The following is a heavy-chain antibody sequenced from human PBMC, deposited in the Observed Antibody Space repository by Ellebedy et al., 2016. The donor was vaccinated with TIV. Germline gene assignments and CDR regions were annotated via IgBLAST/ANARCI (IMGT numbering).Heavy chain of an antibody. CDR2: IYYIGST. D-gene: IGHD6-13*01. CDR3: ARKIAAGDRWYFDL. V-gene: IGHV4-28*01. Sequence: MPGGSLRLSCDVSGYSISSTYWWGWIRQSPGKGLEWVGYIYYIGSTHYNPSLKSRVTMSVDTSKNQFSLNLNSVTAVDTAVYYCARKIAAGDRWYFDLWGRGTLVTVSS. CDR1: GYSISSTYW. J-gene: IGHJ2*01.